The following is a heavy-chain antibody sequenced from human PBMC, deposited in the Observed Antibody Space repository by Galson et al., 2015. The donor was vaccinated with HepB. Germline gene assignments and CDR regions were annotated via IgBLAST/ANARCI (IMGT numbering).Heavy chain of an antibody. Sequence: SLRLSCAASGFTLTTYTMNWVRQAPGEGLEWVSSISSSSSYIYYADSVKGRFTISRDNAKNSLYLQMNSLRAEDTAVYYCARDRSLGYFDYWGQGTLVTVSS. CDR2: ISSSSSYI. V-gene: IGHV3-21*01. CDR3: ARDRSLGYFDY. D-gene: IGHD3-10*01. J-gene: IGHJ4*02. CDR1: GFTLTTYT.